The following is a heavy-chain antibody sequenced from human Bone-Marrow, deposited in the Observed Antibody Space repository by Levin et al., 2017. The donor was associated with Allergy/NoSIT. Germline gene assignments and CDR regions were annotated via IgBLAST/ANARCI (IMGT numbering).Heavy chain of an antibody. CDR1: GFTFSSYG. CDR2: ISYDGSNK. D-gene: IGHD3-3*01. Sequence: GGSLRLSCAASGFTFSSYGMHWVRQAPGKGLEWVAVISYDGSNKYYADSVKGRFTISRVNSKNTLYLQMNSLRAEDTAVYYCAKLEYSSHDYWGQGTLVTVSS. J-gene: IGHJ4*02. V-gene: IGHV3-30*18. CDR3: AKLEYSSHDY.